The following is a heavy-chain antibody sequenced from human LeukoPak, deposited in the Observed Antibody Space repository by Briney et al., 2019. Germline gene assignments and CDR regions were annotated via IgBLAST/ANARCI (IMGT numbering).Heavy chain of an antibody. J-gene: IGHJ5*02. CDR3: ARASAAEGEYNWFDP. Sequence: SETLSLTCTVSIDSMFGYFWSWIRQPPGGGLEWIGYIYDTGRTNYSPSLKSRVTISVDTSKNQFSLKLSSVTAADTAVYYCARASAAEGEYNWFDPWGQGTLVTVSS. D-gene: IGHD6-13*01. V-gene: IGHV4-59*12. CDR1: IDSMFGYF. CDR2: IYDTGRT.